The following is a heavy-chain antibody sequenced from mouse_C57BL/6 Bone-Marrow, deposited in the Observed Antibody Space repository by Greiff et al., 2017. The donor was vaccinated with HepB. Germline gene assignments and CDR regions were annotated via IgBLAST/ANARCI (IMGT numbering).Heavy chain of an antibody. D-gene: IGHD1-1*01. CDR2: ISSGGDYI. CDR3: TRDDYGSSSGYFDV. CDR1: GFTFSSYA. Sequence: EVKLVESGEGLVKPGGSLKLSCAASGFTFSSYAMSWVRQTPEKRLVWVAYISSGGDYIYYADNVKGRFTISRDNARNTLYLQMSSLKSEDTAMYYCTRDDYGSSSGYFDVWGTGTTVTVSS. V-gene: IGHV5-9-1*02. J-gene: IGHJ1*03.